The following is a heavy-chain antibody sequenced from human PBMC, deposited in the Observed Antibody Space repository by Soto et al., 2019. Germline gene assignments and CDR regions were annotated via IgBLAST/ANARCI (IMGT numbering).Heavy chain of an antibody. CDR2: ITYNGDNT. CDR1: GFTFSSYA. D-gene: IGHD1-26*01. V-gene: IGHV3-23*01. J-gene: IGHJ4*02. Sequence: PGGSLRLSCAASGFTFSSYAMTWVRQAPGKGLEWVPVITYNGDNTYYADSVKGRFTISRDNSQNTVHLQMNSLRAEDTAVYYCAKYIRGPTVFYFDFWGPGVLVTVSS. CDR3: AKYIRGPTVFYFDF.